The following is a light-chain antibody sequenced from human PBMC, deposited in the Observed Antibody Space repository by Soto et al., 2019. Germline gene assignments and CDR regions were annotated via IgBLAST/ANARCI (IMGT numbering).Light chain of an antibody. V-gene: IGKV3-11*01. CDR2: DAS. Sequence: EIVLTQSPVTLYLSPGERATLSCRASQTVSNQLAWYQQKPGQAPRLLIYDASRRVTGIPARFSGSGSGTDFTLTLSSLEPEDFAVYYCQQRAGSSTFGQGTRLEIK. J-gene: IGKJ5*01. CDR1: QTVSNQ. CDR3: QQRAGSST.